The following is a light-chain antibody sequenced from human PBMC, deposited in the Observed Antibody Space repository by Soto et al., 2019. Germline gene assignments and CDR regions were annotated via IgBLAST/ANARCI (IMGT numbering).Light chain of an antibody. V-gene: IGKV1-13*02. Sequence: IQMTQSPSSLSASVGDRVTITCRASQSISSALAWYQQKPGKAPKLLIYDASSLESGVPSRFSGSGSGTDFTLTISSLQPEDFATYYCQQFNSYPTFGQGTKVEIK. CDR1: QSISSA. J-gene: IGKJ1*01. CDR3: QQFNSYPT. CDR2: DAS.